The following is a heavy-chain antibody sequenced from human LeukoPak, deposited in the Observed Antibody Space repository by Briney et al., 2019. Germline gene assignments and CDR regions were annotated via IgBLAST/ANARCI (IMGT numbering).Heavy chain of an antibody. D-gene: IGHD1-26*01. CDR3: AGDWVGATTDAFDI. CDR1: GGSISSHY. CDR2: IYYSGTT. J-gene: IGHJ3*02. V-gene: IGHV4-59*11. Sequence: SETLSLTCTVSGGSISSHYWSWIRQPPGKGLEWIGYIYYSGTTNYNPSLKSRVAISVDTSKDQFSLKLSSVTAADTAVYYCAGDWVGATTDAFDIWGQGTMVTVSS.